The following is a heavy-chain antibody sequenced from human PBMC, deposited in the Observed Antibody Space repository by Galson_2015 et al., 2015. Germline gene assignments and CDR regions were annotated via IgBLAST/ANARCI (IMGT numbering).Heavy chain of an antibody. V-gene: IGHV3-30*03. Sequence: DGSNKYYADSVKGRFTISRDNSKNTLYLQMNSLRAEDTAVYYCARAPYYDFWSRGRGYFDYWGQGTLVTVSS. CDR2: DGSNK. CDR3: ARAPYYDFWSRGRGYFDY. J-gene: IGHJ4*02. D-gene: IGHD3-3*01.